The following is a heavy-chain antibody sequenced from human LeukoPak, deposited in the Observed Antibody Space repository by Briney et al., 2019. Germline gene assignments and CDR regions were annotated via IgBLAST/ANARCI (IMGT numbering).Heavy chain of an antibody. V-gene: IGHV4-39*01. Sequence: TGSERDSLICTLSGGSISSSSYYWAWIRQPPRKGLEWIGRIYYSQSTYYNPSPKTRVTRRVDTSKNQFSLKLSSVTAADTAVYYCARNLVMVVAAMRYYFDYW. CDR1: GGSISSSSYY. D-gene: IGHD2-15*01. CDR3: ARNLVMVVAAMRYYFDY. J-gene: IGHJ4*01. CDR2: IYYSQST.